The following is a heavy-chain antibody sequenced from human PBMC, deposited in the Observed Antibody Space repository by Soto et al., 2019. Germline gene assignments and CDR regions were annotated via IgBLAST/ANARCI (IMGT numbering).Heavy chain of an antibody. CDR3: AKGLLLQRRAWFDP. J-gene: IGHJ5*02. D-gene: IGHD2-15*01. V-gene: IGHV3-23*01. CDR2: ISGSGGST. CDR1: GFTFSSYA. Sequence: EVQLLESGGGLVQPGGSLRLSCAASGFTFSSYAMSWVRQAPGKGLEWVSAISGSGGSTYYAASVKGRFTIPRDMSKNTLYLQVNGLSAADTAVRHCAKGLLLQRRAWFDPGGEGTLVAVSS.